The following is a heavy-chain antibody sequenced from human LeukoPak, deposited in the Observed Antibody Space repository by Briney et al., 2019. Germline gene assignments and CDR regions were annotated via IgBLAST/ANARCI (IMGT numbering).Heavy chain of an antibody. V-gene: IGHV3-20*04. J-gene: IGHJ4*02. D-gene: IGHD1-7*01. CDR2: INWNGGST. Sequence: GGSLRLSCAASGFTFDDYGMSWVRQAPGKGLEWVSGINWNGGSTGYADSVKGRFTISRDSAKNSLYLQMNSLRAEDTALYYCARAGLYNWNYEGTAYFDYWGQGTLVTVSS. CDR3: ARAGLYNWNYEGTAYFDY. CDR1: GFTFDDYG.